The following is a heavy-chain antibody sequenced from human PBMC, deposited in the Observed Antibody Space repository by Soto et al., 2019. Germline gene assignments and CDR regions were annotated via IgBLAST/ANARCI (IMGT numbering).Heavy chain of an antibody. J-gene: IGHJ4*02. Sequence: GGSLRLSCAASGFTFSSYGMHWVRQAPGKGLEWVAVIWYDGSNKYYADSVKGRFTISRDNSKNTLYLQMNSLRAEDTAVYYCARDGAPPDYGDYFDYFDYWGQGTLVTVSS. V-gene: IGHV3-33*01. CDR3: ARDGAPPDYGDYFDYFDY. D-gene: IGHD4-17*01. CDR1: GFTFSSYG. CDR2: IWYDGSNK.